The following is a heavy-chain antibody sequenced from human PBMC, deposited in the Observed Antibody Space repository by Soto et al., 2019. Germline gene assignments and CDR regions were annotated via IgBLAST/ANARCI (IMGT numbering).Heavy chain of an antibody. V-gene: IGHV5-51*01. D-gene: IGHD2-2*01. CDR2: IYPGDSDT. CDR1: GYSFTSYW. J-gene: IGHJ4*02. CDR3: ARQSPDTVVVPAAPDY. Sequence: GESLKISCKGSGYSFTSYWIGWVRQMPGKGLEWMGIIYPGDSDTRYSPSFQGQVTISADKSISTAYLQWSSLKASDTAMYYCARQSPDTVVVPAAPDYWGQGTLVTVSS.